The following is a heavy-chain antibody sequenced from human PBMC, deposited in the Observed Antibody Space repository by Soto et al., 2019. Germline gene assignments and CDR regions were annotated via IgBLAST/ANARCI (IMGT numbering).Heavy chain of an antibody. CDR3: ERDWGAITSYYYYGMDV. Sequence: QVQLVESGGGVVQPGRSLRLSCAASGFTFSSYGMHWVRQAPGKGLEWVAVIWYDGSNKYYADSVKGRFTISRDNSKNTLYLQMNSLRAEDTAVYYCERDWGAITSYYYYGMDVWGQGTTVTVSS. CDR2: IWYDGSNK. CDR1: GFTFSSYG. V-gene: IGHV3-33*01. J-gene: IGHJ6*02. D-gene: IGHD3-16*01.